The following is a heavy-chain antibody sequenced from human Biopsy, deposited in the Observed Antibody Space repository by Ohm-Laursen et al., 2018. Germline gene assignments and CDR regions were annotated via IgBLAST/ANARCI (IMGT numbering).Heavy chain of an antibody. CDR1: GFSFSSYG. D-gene: IGHD5-18*01. CDR2: ISDDGRNK. V-gene: IGHV3-30*18. CDR3: AKDRYNYTPIGGFSMDV. J-gene: IGHJ6*02. Sequence: SLRLSCAASGFSFSSYGMHWVRQAPGKGLEWVAVISDDGRNKYYIDPVKGRFTISRDNSRDTLYLQMSSLRAEDTAVYYCAKDRYNYTPIGGFSMDVWGQGTTVTVSS.